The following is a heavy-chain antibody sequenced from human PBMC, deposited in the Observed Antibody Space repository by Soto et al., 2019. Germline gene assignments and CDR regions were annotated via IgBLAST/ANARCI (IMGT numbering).Heavy chain of an antibody. V-gene: IGHV3-48*01. CDR1: GFIFSSYT. J-gene: IGHJ4*02. Sequence: EVQLVESGGGLVQPGGSLRLSCAASGFIFSSYTMNWVRRAPGKGLEWVSYISSSSSTIYYADSVKGRFTISRDNAKNPLYLQMNSLRAEDTAVYYCARGPYGDPYYFDYWGQGTLVTVSS. CDR3: ARGPYGDPYYFDY. D-gene: IGHD4-17*01. CDR2: ISSSSSTI.